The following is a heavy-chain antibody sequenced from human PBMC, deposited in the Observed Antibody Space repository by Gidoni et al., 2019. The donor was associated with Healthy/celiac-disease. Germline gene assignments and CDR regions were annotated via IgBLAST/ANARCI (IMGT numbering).Heavy chain of an antibody. Sequence: QVQLQESGPGLVKPSQTLSLTCTVSGGAISSGCYYWSWIRQHPGKSLGWSGYIYSRGRTYYIPSLKSRVTISFDTSKNQFSQKLSSVTAADTAVYYCARVNRGSSWFDPWGHGTLVTVSS. D-gene: IGHD6-6*01. CDR3: ARVNRGSSWFDP. CDR1: GGAISSGCYY. V-gene: IGHV4-31*03. CDR2: IYSRGRT. J-gene: IGHJ5*02.